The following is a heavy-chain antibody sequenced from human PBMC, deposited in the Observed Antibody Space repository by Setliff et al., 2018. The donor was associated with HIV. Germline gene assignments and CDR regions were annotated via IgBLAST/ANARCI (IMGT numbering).Heavy chain of an antibody. Sequence: SETLSLTCTVSGGSISSYYWSWIRQPPGKGLEWIGYIYYNGNTNYNPSLKSRVTISVDTSKNQFSLRVSSVTATDTAVYFCARGGGVAVTTTGGTASFDYWGQGTLVTVSS. V-gene: IGHV4-59*08. CDR3: ARGGGVAVTTTGGTASFDY. J-gene: IGHJ4*02. D-gene: IGHD2-15*01. CDR2: IYYNGNT. CDR1: GGSISSYY.